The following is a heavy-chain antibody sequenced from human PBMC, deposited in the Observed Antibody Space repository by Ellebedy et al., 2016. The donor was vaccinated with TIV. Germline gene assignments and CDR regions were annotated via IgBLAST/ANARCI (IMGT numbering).Heavy chain of an antibody. CDR2: IHFAGKT. CDR3: ARRGPSYSLEV. D-gene: IGHD2-15*01. J-gene: IGHJ6*02. Sequence: SETLSLTXTVSGDSISANDYYWGWIRQPPGKGLEWIGSIHFAGKTFYNPSVWSRVTISVDTSKEQFTLQLSSVAAADTVVYYCARRGPSYSLEVWGRGTTVTVSS. V-gene: IGHV4-39*01. CDR1: GDSISANDYY.